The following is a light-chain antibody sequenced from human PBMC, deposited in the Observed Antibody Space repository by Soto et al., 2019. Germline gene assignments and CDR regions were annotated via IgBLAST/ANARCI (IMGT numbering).Light chain of an antibody. CDR2: DDS. Sequence: SSALTQPPSVSVAPGQTARITCGGNNIGSKSVHWYQQKPGQAPVLVVYDDSDWPSGIPERFSGSNSGNTATLTISRVEAGDEADYYCQVWDSSSDHHVFGTGTKGTVL. J-gene: IGLJ1*01. V-gene: IGLV3-21*02. CDR3: QVWDSSSDHHV. CDR1: NIGSKS.